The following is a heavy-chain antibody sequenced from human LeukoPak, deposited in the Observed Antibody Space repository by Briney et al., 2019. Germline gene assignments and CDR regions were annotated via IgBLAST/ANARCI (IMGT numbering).Heavy chain of an antibody. D-gene: IGHD3-16*02. J-gene: IGHJ3*02. CDR3: ARGLSLDHDAFDI. CDR1: GFTVSSNY. V-gene: IGHV3-66*01. Sequence: GGSLRLSCAASGFTVSSNYMSWVRQAPGKGLEWVSVIYSGGSTYYADSVKGRFTISRDNSKNTLYLQMNSLRAEDTAVYYCARGLSLDHDAFDIWGQGTMVTVSS. CDR2: IYSGGST.